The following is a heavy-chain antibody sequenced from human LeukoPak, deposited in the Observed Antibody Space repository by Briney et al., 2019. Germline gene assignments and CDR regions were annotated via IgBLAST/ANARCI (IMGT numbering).Heavy chain of an antibody. CDR1: GGSISSSSYY. J-gene: IGHJ6*03. CDR3: ARASCSGGSCQYYYYYYMDV. Sequence: SETLSLTCTVSGGSISSSSYYWGWIRQPPGKGLEWIGSIYYSGSTYYNPSLKSRVTISVDTPKNQLSLKLSSVTAADTAVYYCARASCSGGSCQYYYYYYMDVWGKGTTVTVSS. V-gene: IGHV4-39*07. CDR2: IYYSGST. D-gene: IGHD2-15*01.